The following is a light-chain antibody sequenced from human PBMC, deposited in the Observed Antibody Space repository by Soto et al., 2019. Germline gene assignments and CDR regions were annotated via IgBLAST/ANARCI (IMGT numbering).Light chain of an antibody. CDR1: QSVSTW. Sequence: DIQMTQSPSTLSASVGDRVSITCRASQSVSTWLAWYQQKPGKAPQVLISMASTLESGVPSRFSGSGSGTDFTLTISRLEPEDFAVYYCQQYGSSGTFGQGTTVDI. V-gene: IGKV1-5*03. CDR3: QQYGSSGT. J-gene: IGKJ1*01. CDR2: MAS.